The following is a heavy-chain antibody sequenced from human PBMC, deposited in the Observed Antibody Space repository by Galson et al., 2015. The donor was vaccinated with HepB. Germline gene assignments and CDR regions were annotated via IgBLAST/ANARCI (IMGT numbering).Heavy chain of an antibody. V-gene: IGHV3-11*06. Sequence: SLRLSCAASGFTFSDYYMSWIRQAPGKGLEWVSYISSSSSCTNYADSVKGRFTISRDNAKDSLYLQMNSLRAEDTAVYYCAREAARDGIQLWNYYYYGMDVWGQGTTVTVSS. CDR2: ISSSSSCT. J-gene: IGHJ6*02. D-gene: IGHD5-18*01. CDR3: AREAARDGIQLWNYYYYGMDV. CDR1: GFTFSDYY.